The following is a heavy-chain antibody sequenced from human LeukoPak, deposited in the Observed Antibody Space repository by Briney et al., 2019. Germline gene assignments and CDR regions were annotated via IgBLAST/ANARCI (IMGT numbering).Heavy chain of an antibody. Sequence: GGSLRLSCTASGFTFGDYAMSWVRQAPGKGLEWVGFIRSKAYGGTTEYAAPVKGRFTISRDDSKSIAYLQMNSLKTEDTAVYYCTREKRGSGSNFDYWGQGTLVTVSS. CDR2: IRSKAYGGTT. V-gene: IGHV3-49*04. CDR3: TREKRGSGSNFDY. CDR1: GFTFGDYA. J-gene: IGHJ4*02. D-gene: IGHD3-10*01.